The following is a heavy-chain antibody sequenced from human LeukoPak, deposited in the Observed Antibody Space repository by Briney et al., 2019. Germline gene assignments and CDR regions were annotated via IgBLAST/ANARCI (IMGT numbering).Heavy chain of an antibody. CDR2: ISSSSSYI. J-gene: IGHJ6*03. Sequence: PGASLRLSCAASGFTFSSYSMNWVRQAPGKGLEWVSYISSSSSYIYYADSVKGRFTISRDNAKNTLYLQMNSLRAEDTAVYYCARDPDSSGWYYYYYMDVWGKGTTVTISS. CDR1: GFTFSSYS. V-gene: IGHV3-21*01. CDR3: ARDPDSSGWYYYYYMDV. D-gene: IGHD6-19*01.